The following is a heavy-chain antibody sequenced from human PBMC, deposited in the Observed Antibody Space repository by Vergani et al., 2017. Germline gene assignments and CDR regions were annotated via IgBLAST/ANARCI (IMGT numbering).Heavy chain of an antibody. Sequence: ELQLVESGGGLVQPGGSLRLSCAASGSTVSGNYMTWVRQAPGKGLEWVSHIYRGDETYYADSVKGRVTISRDTAKNTLHLQINNCRVEDTAVYYCARGNYYGSGTYVDGWGQGSQVTVSS. J-gene: IGHJ5*02. D-gene: IGHD3-10*01. CDR2: IYRGDET. CDR1: GSTVSGNY. CDR3: ARGNYYGSGTYVDG. V-gene: IGHV3-66*02.